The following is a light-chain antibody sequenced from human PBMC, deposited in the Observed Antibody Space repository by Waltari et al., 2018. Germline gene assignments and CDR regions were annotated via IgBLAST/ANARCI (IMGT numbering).Light chain of an antibody. CDR2: DVS. CDR3: NSYTGSSSWV. Sequence: QSALTQPTSVSGSPGQSITISCTGTRRDVGFYNYVSWYQQYPGKVPRLLIYDVSERPSGISSRFSGSKSGNTASLTISGLQADDEADYYCNSYTGSSSWVFGGGTKLTVL. J-gene: IGLJ3*02. CDR1: RRDVGFYNY. V-gene: IGLV2-14*01.